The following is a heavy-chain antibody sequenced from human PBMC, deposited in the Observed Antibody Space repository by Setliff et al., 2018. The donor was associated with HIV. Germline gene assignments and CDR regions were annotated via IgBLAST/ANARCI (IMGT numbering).Heavy chain of an antibody. D-gene: IGHD3-10*01. V-gene: IGHV4-61*08. Sequence: NPSETLSLTCTVSGDSISSGGSPWTWIRQHPGKGLEWIGYIYTSGSTKYNPSLKSRVTISLDTSKNQFSLKLSSVTAADTALYYCARHAPSGELYYFDYWGQGTLVTVSS. J-gene: IGHJ4*02. CDR3: ARHAPSGELYYFDY. CDR1: GDSISSGGSP. CDR2: IYTSGST.